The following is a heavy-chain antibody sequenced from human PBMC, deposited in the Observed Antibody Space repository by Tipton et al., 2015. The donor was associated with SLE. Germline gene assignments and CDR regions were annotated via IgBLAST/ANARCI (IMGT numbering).Heavy chain of an antibody. Sequence: TLSLTCTVSGGSISSSSYYWGWIRQPPGKGLEWIGSIYYSGSTYYNPSLKSRVTISVDTSKNQFSLKLSSVTAADTAVYYCARGRKNLSYYDSSGYPDYWGQGTLVTVSS. CDR2: IYYSGST. D-gene: IGHD3-22*01. CDR1: GGSISSSSYY. V-gene: IGHV4-39*07. J-gene: IGHJ4*02. CDR3: ARGRKNLSYYDSSGYPDY.